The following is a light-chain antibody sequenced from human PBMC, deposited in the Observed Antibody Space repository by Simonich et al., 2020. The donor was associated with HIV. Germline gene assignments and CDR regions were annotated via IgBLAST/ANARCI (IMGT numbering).Light chain of an antibody. J-gene: IGKJ5*01. Sequence: DIVMTQSPDSLAVSLGERATINCKSSQSVLYSSNNKNYLAWYQQKPGQPPKLLIYWASTRECGVPDRISGSGSGTDFTLTISSLQAEDVAVYYCQQYYSTPITFGQGTRLEIK. CDR3: QQYYSTPIT. CDR1: QSVLYSSNNKNY. V-gene: IGKV4-1*01. CDR2: WAS.